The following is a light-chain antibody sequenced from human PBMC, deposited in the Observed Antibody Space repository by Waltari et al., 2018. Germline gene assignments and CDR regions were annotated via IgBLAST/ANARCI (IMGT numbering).Light chain of an antibody. V-gene: IGKV3-20*01. Sequence: ELVLTQSPGNLSLSPGERDTLYCRPSQSVSSNFLTWYQQKRGQAPRLLIYGASSRATGIPDRFSGSGSGTDFTLTISRLEPEDFAVYYCQQYGSSPYTFGQGTKLEI. J-gene: IGKJ2*01. CDR1: QSVSSNF. CDR2: GAS. CDR3: QQYGSSPYT.